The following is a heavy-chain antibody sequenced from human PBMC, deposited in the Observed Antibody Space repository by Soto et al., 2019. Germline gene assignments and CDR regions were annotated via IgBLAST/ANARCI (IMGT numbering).Heavy chain of an antibody. CDR1: GYSFTNYW. V-gene: IGHV5-10-1*04. Sequence: GESLKISCKGSGYSFTNYWINWVRQMPGKGLEWMGRIDPSDSDINYSPSFQGQVTISADKSISTAYLQWSSLKASDTAMYYCARLGSRWLQLWHAFDIWGQGTMVTGS. CDR2: IDPSDSDI. D-gene: IGHD5-12*01. J-gene: IGHJ3*02. CDR3: ARLGSRWLQLWHAFDI.